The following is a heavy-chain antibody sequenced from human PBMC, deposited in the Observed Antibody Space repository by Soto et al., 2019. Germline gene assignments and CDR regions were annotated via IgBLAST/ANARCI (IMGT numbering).Heavy chain of an antibody. CDR3: AKDLRGYACIFGVVINDYYYYAMDV. CDR2: LSGSGGST. V-gene: IGHV3-23*01. D-gene: IGHD3-3*01. CDR1: GFTFSSCA. J-gene: IGHJ6*01. Sequence: LRLSCASSGFTFSSCAMSWVRQAPVSVLEWVSALSGSGGSTYYADSAKGRFTISRDNSKNTLYLQMNSLRAEDTAVYYCAKDLRGYACIFGVVINDYYYYAMDVWGQGTTVPVSS.